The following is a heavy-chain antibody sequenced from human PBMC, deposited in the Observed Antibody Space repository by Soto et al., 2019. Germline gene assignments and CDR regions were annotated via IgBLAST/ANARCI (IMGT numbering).Heavy chain of an antibody. CDR1: GFRFTGSA. CDR3: TRACSGGSCYSTSDFDY. D-gene: IGHD2-15*01. V-gene: IGHV3-73*02. J-gene: IGHJ4*02. CDR2: IRNRPNSYAT. Sequence: EVVLVESGGGLVQPGGSLKLSCAASGFRFTGSAIHWVRQAPGKGLEWVGLIRNRPNSYATAYAESLKGRVTISRDDSRNTSYLQVKSLKSEDTAVYFCTRACSGGSCYSTSDFDYWGQATLVTVSS.